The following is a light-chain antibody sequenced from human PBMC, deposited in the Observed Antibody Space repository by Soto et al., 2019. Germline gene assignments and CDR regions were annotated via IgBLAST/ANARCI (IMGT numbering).Light chain of an antibody. CDR1: ISDVGGYTY. CDR3: SSYTSSSTLV. J-gene: IGLJ2*01. Sequence: QSALTQPASVSGSPGQSITISCTGTISDVGGYTYVSWYQQHPGKAPKLMIYEVSNRPSGISNRFSGSKSGNTASLTISGLQAEDEADYYCSSYTSSSTLVFGGGTKLTVL. V-gene: IGLV2-14*01. CDR2: EVS.